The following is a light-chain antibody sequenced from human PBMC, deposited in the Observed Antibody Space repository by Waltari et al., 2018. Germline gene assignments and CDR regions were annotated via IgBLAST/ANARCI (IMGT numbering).Light chain of an antibody. CDR1: SSDVGNYNL. V-gene: IGLV2-23*02. Sequence: QSGLTQPASVSGSPGQSITLSCTGTSSDVGNYNLVSWYQQYPGKAPNLMVDEVTKRTSGVSDPFSAYKSGTTAALTIYGLQSEDEADYYCCSYAGLGIYVFGTGTKVTVL. CDR2: EVT. CDR3: CSYAGLGIYV. J-gene: IGLJ1*01.